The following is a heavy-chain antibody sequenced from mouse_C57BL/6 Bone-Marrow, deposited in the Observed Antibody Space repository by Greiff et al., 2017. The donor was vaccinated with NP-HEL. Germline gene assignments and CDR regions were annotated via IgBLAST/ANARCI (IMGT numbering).Heavy chain of an antibody. Sequence: EVQLVESGGGVVKPGGSLKLSCAASGFTFSSYGMSWVRQTPDKRLEWVATISSGGSYTYYPDSVKGRFTISRDNAKNTLYLQMSSLKSEDTAMYYCARRGIQALDYWGQGTTLTVSS. CDR2: ISSGGSYT. J-gene: IGHJ2*01. CDR3: ARRGIQALDY. CDR1: GFTFSSYG. V-gene: IGHV5-6*01. D-gene: IGHD3-2*02.